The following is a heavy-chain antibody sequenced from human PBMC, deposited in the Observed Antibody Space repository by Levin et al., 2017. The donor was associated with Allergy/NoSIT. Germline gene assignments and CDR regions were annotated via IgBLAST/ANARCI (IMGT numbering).Heavy chain of an antibody. CDR2: SRDKAHSYNT. D-gene: IGHD2-2*01. CDR1: GFTFSDHY. CDR3: ARNLHSTIYYHDY. J-gene: IGHJ4*02. V-gene: IGHV3-72*01. Sequence: GGSLRLSCAVSGFTFSDHYMDWVRQAPGKGLEWVARSRDKAHSYNTEYAASVKGRFTISRDESKNSLYLQMNSLKTEDTAIYYCARNLHSTIYYHDYWGQGAPVTVSS.